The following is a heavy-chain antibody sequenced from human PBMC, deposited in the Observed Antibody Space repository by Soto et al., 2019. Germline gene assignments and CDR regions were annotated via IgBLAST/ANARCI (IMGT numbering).Heavy chain of an antibody. CDR1: GDTFTDYY. V-gene: IGHV1-46*01. J-gene: IGHJ4*02. CDR3: ARGGHVVVVTAALDY. Sequence: QVQLVQSGAEVKKPGASVKVSCKASGDTFTDYYIHWVRQAPGQGLEWMGTVNPSGGHTTYAQHCLGRMTMTRDTSTSTLYMELTSLTSEDTAVYYCARGGHVVVVTAALDYWGQGTLVTFSS. CDR2: VNPSGGHT. D-gene: IGHD2-21*02.